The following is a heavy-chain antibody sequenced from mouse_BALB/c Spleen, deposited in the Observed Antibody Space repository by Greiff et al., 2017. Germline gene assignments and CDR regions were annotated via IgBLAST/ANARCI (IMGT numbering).Heavy chain of an antibody. D-gene: IGHD1-1*01. CDR1: GFSLTSYG. CDR2: IWAGGST. CDR3: ARGTTGPYYAMDY. Sequence: QVQLKESGPGLVAPSQSLSITCTVSGFSLTSYGVHWVRQPPGKGLEWLGVIWAGGSTNYNSALMSRLSISKDNSKSQVFLKMNSLQTDDTAMYYCARGTTGPYYAMDYWGQGTSVTVSS. V-gene: IGHV2-9*02. J-gene: IGHJ4*01.